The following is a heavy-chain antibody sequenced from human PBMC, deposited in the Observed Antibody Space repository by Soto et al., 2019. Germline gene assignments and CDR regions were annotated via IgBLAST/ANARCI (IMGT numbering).Heavy chain of an antibody. CDR3: ARRSGDY. J-gene: IGHJ4*02. D-gene: IGHD3-3*01. CDR2: ISGSGGST. V-gene: IGHV3-23*01. Sequence: EVQLLESGGGLAQPGGSLRLSCAVSGFTFSNYGMSWVRQAPGKGLDWVSTISGSGGSTYYADSVKGRFTISRDNSKDTLYLQMNSLRVEDTAVYYCARRSGDYWGQGTLVTVS. CDR1: GFTFSNYG.